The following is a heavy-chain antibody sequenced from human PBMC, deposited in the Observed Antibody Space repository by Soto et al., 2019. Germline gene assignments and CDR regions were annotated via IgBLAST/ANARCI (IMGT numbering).Heavy chain of an antibody. CDR3: ARDSLTDTSCYLY. CDR2: IYPGDSDT. CDR1: GYSFTSYW. V-gene: IGHV5-51*01. J-gene: IGHJ4*02. D-gene: IGHD2-2*01. Sequence: GESLKISCKGSGYSFTSYWIGWVRQMPGKGLEWMGIIYPGDSDTRYSPSFQGQVTISADKSISTAYLQWSSLRSDDTAVYYCARDSLTDTSCYLYWGQGTLVTVSS.